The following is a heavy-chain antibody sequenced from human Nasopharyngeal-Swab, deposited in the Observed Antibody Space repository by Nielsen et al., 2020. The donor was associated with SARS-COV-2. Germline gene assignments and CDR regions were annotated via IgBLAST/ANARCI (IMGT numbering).Heavy chain of an antibody. D-gene: IGHD6-13*01. Sequence: SETLSLTCTVSGDSIAYSTFYWGSIRQPPGKGLEWIGNIYYNGNTYQNPSLKSRLTISVDKSKNQFSLQLSSVTAADTAVYYCVRSSTWYYFDYWAQGTQVTVSS. V-gene: IGHV4-39*01. CDR3: VRSSTWYYFDY. J-gene: IGHJ4*02. CDR2: IYYNGNT. CDR1: GDSIAYSTFY.